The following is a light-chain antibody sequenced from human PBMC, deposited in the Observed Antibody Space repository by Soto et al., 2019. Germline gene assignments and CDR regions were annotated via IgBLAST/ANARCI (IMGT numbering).Light chain of an antibody. CDR2: AAS. V-gene: IGKV1-39*01. J-gene: IGKJ1*01. Sequence: DIQMTHSPSSLSASVGDRVTITCRASQSITSYLNWYQKKSGKAPKLLIHAASRLQSGVPSRFSGSGSGTDFTLTISSLHPEDSATYYCQQSYSSPRTFGRGTNVELK. CDR1: QSITSY. CDR3: QQSYSSPRT.